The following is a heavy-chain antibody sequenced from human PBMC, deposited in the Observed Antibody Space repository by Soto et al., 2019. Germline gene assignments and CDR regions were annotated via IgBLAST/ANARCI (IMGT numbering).Heavy chain of an antibody. D-gene: IGHD4-17*01. Sequence: PSETLSLTCTVSGGSISSSNYFWGWIRQPPGKGLEWIGSMYYSGSTYYNPSLKSRVTISVDTSKNQFSLKLSSVTAADTAMYYCARHGDRTIRSLTWFDPWGQGTLVTVS. CDR1: GGSISSSNYF. CDR2: MYYSGST. CDR3: ARHGDRTIRSLTWFDP. V-gene: IGHV4-39*01. J-gene: IGHJ5*02.